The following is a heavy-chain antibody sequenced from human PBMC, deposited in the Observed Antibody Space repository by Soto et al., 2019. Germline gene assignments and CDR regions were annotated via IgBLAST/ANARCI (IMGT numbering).Heavy chain of an antibody. CDR3: ARDXYDSSGYYNHYYYGMDV. CDR2: IIPIFGTA. Sequence: SVKVSCKASGGTFSSYAISWVRQAPGQGLEWMGGIIPIFGTANYAQKFQGRVTITADESTSTAYMELSSLRSEDTAVYYCARDXYDSSGYYNHYYYGMDVWGQGTTVTVSS. D-gene: IGHD3-22*01. J-gene: IGHJ6*02. V-gene: IGHV1-69*13. CDR1: GGTFSSYA.